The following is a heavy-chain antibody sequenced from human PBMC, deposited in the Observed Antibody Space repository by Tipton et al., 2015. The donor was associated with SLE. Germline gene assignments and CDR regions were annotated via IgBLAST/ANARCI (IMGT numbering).Heavy chain of an antibody. CDR2: SNPSGNT. V-gene: IGHV4-34*01. J-gene: IGHJ6*03. D-gene: IGHD3-10*01. CDR3: TRGHFNSGTFPYYNYYYYMDV. Sequence: TLSLTCAVLDGSFSGYYWNWIRQPPGKGLEWIGESNPSGNTNYNPSLKSRVTISVDTSKNQLSLKLTSVTAADSAVYYCTRGHFNSGTFPYYNYYYYMDVWGKGTAVTVSS. CDR1: DGSFSGYY.